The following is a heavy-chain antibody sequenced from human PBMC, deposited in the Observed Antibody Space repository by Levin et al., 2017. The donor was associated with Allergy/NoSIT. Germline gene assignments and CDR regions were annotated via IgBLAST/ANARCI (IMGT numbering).Heavy chain of an antibody. Sequence: ASETLSLTCAVSGLSVSGDYWNWVRQAPGKGLQWISVIYSGGTTYYAETVKGRFSISRDNSKNSLFLQMHSLRTEDTALYYCAKGMVPAAISDSYYYMDVWGKGTTVTVSS. CDR1: GLSVSGDY. V-gene: IGHV3-53*05. D-gene: IGHD2-2*01. CDR3: AKGMVPAAISDSYYYMDV. J-gene: IGHJ6*03. CDR2: IYSGGTT.